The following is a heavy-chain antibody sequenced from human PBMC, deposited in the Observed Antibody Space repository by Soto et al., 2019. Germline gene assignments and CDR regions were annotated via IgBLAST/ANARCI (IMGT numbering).Heavy chain of an antibody. J-gene: IGHJ6*02. CDR2: ISGSGGST. Sequence: EVQLLESGGGLVQPGGSLRLSCAASGFTFSSYAMSWVRQAPGKGLEWVSAISGSGGSTYYADSVKGRFTISRDNSKNTLYLQMNSLRAEDTAVYYCAKDLTYYDILTGPRYYYGMDVWGQGTTVTVSS. CDR3: AKDLTYYDILTGPRYYYGMDV. D-gene: IGHD3-9*01. V-gene: IGHV3-23*01. CDR1: GFTFSSYA.